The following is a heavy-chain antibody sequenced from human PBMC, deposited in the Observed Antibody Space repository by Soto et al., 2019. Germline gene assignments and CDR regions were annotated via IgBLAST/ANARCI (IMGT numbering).Heavy chain of an antibody. Sequence: EVQLVESGGGLVQPGGSLRLSCAASGFTFSSYSMNWVRQAPGKGLEWVSSISSSSSYIYYADSVKGRFTISRDNAKNSLYLQMNSLRAEDTAVYYCARVVVPLEWLLSGDAFDIWGQGTMVTVSS. J-gene: IGHJ3*02. V-gene: IGHV3-21*01. D-gene: IGHD3-3*01. CDR2: ISSSSSYI. CDR1: GFTFSSYS. CDR3: ARVVVPLEWLLSGDAFDI.